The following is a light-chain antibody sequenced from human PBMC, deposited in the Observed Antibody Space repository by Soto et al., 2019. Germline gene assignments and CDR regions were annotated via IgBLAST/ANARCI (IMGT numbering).Light chain of an antibody. Sequence: DIQMTQSPSSLSASVGDRVTITCQASQGITNRLALYQQKPGKAPKLLIYEASSLQSGVPSRISGSGSGADFTLTISSLQPEDFATYYCQQANSFPITFGQGTRLEIK. V-gene: IGKV1-12*01. CDR2: EAS. J-gene: IGKJ5*01. CDR3: QQANSFPIT. CDR1: QGITNR.